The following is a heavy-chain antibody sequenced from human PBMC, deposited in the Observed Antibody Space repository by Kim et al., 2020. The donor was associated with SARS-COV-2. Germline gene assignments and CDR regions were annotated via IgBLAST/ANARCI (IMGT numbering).Heavy chain of an antibody. CDR3: ASGGTNQLAQG. CDR1: GGSISNYY. Sequence: SETLSLTCTVSGGSISNYYWNWIRQPPGKELEWMGYIFYSGTTNYNPSLKSRVTISLDTSKNQFSLKLTSVTAADTAVYFCASGGTNQLAQGWGQGT. D-gene: IGHD2-2*01. V-gene: IGHV4-59*13. J-gene: IGHJ4*02. CDR2: IFYSGTT.